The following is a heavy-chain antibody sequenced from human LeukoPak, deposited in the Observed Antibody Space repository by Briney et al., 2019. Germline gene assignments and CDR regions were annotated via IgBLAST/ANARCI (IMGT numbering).Heavy chain of an antibody. J-gene: IGHJ5*02. V-gene: IGHV6-1*01. Sequence: SQTLSLTCAISGDSVSSNSAAWNWIRQSPSRGLEWLGRTYYRSKWYNDYAVSVKSRITINPDTSKNQFYLQLNSVTPEETALYYCAREREDYDFWRWYGNWFDPWGQGTLVTASS. CDR3: AREREDYDFWRWYGNWFDP. CDR1: GDSVSSNSAA. CDR2: TYYRSKWYN. D-gene: IGHD3-3*01.